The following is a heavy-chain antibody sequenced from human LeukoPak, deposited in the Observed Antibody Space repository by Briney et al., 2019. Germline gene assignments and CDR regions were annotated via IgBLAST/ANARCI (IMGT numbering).Heavy chain of an antibody. CDR2: ISGSGGSA. D-gene: IGHD5-18*01. CDR1: GFTFSSYA. V-gene: IGHV3-23*01. CDR3: ARDHKGYSYGYRRGYSDYYYMDV. Sequence: GGSLRLSCAASGFTFSSYAMSWVRQAPGKGLEWVSAISGSGGSAYYADSVKGRFTISRDNSKNTLYLQMNSLRAEDTAVYYCARDHKGYSYGYRRGYSDYYYMDVWGKGTTVTVSS. J-gene: IGHJ6*03.